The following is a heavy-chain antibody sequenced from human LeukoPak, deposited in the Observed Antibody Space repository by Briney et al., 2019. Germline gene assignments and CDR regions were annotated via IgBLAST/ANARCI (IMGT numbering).Heavy chain of an antibody. D-gene: IGHD2-2*02. CDR2: INHNVST. CDR1: GSSLSSSYC. J-gene: IGHJ4*02. CDR3: ARGRWSATPDY. Sequence: SETLSLTCTVSGSSLSSSYCWGWIRQPPGKGLEWIGSINHNVSTYYNPSLKSRVTISLDTSKNQFSLNLSSVTAADTAVYYCARGRWSATPDYWGQGTLVTVSS. V-gene: IGHV4-38-2*02.